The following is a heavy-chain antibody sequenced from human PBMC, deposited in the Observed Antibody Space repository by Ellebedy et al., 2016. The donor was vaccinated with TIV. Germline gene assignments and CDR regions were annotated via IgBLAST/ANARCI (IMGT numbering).Heavy chain of an antibody. V-gene: IGHV5-10-1*01. CDR1: GYSFTSNW. D-gene: IGHD4-17*01. Sequence: GESLKISCKGSGYSFTSNWISCVRQMPGKGLEWMGRIDPSDSYTNYSPSFQGNVTISADKSISTAYLQWSSLKASDTAMYVWARRNTVTTYDFWGQGTLVTVSS. CDR3: ARRNTVTTYDF. J-gene: IGHJ4*02. CDR2: IDPSDSYT.